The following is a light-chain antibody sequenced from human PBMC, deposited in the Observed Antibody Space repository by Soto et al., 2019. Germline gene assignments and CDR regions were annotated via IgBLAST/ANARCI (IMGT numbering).Light chain of an antibody. CDR3: QQYNNWPLLT. Sequence: EIVMTQSPATLSLSPGQTATLSCRASQSVCSYLAWYQQKAGQAPRLLIYGASTRATGIPARFSGSGSRTEFTLTISSLQSEDFAVYYCQQYNNWPLLTFGGGTKVDIK. V-gene: IGKV3D-15*01. J-gene: IGKJ4*01. CDR2: GAS. CDR1: QSVCSY.